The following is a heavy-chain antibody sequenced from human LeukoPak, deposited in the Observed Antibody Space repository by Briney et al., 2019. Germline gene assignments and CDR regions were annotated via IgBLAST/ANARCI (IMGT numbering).Heavy chain of an antibody. V-gene: IGHV3-23*01. CDR3: AKDRPNFYENSGHYYRRDGDS. D-gene: IGHD3-22*01. Sequence: GGSLRLSCAASGFTFYMYAMSWVRQAPGKGLEWVASMCGTAGCTFYPDSVKGRFTISRDNSKNILYLQMNSLRAEDTAIYYCAKDRPNFYENSGHYYRRDGDSWGQGALVTVSS. CDR1: GFTFYMYA. J-gene: IGHJ5*01. CDR2: MCGTAGCT.